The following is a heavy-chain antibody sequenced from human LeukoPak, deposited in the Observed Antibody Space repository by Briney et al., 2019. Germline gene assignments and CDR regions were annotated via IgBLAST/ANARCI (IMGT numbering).Heavy chain of an antibody. CDR1: RGSISSYY. D-gene: IGHD4-23*01. CDR2: IYYSGST. J-gene: IGHJ5*02. Sequence: SETLSLTCTVSRGSISSYYWSWIRQPPGKGLEWIGYIYYSGSTNYNPSLRSRVTISVDTSKNQFSLKMSSVTAADTAVYYCARDNSVEDIAWWFDPWGQGTLVTVSP. CDR3: ARDNSVEDIAWWFDP. V-gene: IGHV4-59*01.